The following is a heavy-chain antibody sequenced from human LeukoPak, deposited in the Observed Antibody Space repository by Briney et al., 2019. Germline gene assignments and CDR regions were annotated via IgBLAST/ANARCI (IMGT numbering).Heavy chain of an antibody. CDR1: GFSFSSYW. V-gene: IGHV3-74*01. D-gene: IGHD1-1*01. Sequence: GGSLRLSCAASGFSFSSYWMHWVRQAPGKGLVWVSRISSDGSSSIYADSVKGRFTISRDSSTSTLWLQMNSLRAEDTAVYYCARALENLAFDIWGQGTMVTVSS. CDR3: ARALENLAFDI. CDR2: ISSDGSSS. J-gene: IGHJ3*02.